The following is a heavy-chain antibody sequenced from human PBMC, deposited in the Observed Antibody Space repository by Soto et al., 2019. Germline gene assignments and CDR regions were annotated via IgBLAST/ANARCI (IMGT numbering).Heavy chain of an antibody. V-gene: IGHV4-39*01. CDR3: APLSVSLSGPYGIHV. CDR1: GYSVSSSDYC. CDR2: MFYSGLT. Sequence: SETLSLTXRVSGYSVSSSDYCWAWIRQPPGKGLEWIGSMFYSGLTYYNPSLKSRVTLSVDTSKNQISVRLNSVTAADTAVYYCAPLSVSLSGPYGIHVWGQGTTVTVSS. J-gene: IGHJ6*02. D-gene: IGHD2-15*01.